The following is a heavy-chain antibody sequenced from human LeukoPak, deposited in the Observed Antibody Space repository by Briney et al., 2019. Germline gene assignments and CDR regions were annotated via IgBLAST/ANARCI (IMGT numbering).Heavy chain of an antibody. Sequence: SETLSLTCTVSGGSISSYYWSWIRQPPGKGLEWIGYIYYSGSTNYNPSLKSRVTISVDTSKNQFSLKLSPVTAADTAVYYCARLPVGATYVDYWGQGTLVTVSS. CDR1: GGSISSYY. V-gene: IGHV4-59*08. CDR3: ARLPVGATYVDY. J-gene: IGHJ4*02. CDR2: IYYSGST. D-gene: IGHD1-26*01.